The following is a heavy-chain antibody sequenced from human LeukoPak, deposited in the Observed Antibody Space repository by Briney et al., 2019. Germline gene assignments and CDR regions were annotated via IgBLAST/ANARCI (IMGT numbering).Heavy chain of an antibody. V-gene: IGHV3-23*01. CDR3: AARPGEVAVPFDY. CDR1: GFTFSTLA. D-gene: IGHD2-15*01. J-gene: IGHJ4*02. CDR2: ISGSGGIT. Sequence: GGSLRLSCAASGFTFSTLAMTWVRQAPGKGLEWVSLISGSGGITYYADSVNGRFTISRDNSKNTLYLQMHSLRAEDTAVYYCAARPGEVAVPFDYWGQGTLVTVSS.